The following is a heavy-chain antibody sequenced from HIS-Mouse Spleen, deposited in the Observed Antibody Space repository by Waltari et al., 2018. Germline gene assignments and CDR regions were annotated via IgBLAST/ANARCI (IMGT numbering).Heavy chain of an antibody. CDR2: IDWDDDK. CDR1: GFSLSTSGMC. V-gene: IGHV2-70*15. J-gene: IGHJ4*02. CDR3: ARIAEGYSSGWYAFDY. Sequence: QVTLRESGPALVKPTQTLTLTCTFSGFSLSTSGMCVSLIRQPPGKALEWLARIDWDDDKYYSTSLKTRLTISKDTSKNQVVITMTNMDPVDTATYYCARIAEGYSSGWYAFDYWGQGTLVTVSS. D-gene: IGHD6-19*01.